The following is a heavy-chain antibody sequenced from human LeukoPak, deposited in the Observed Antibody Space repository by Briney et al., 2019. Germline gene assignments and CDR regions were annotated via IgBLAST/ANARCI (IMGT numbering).Heavy chain of an antibody. D-gene: IGHD5-12*01. CDR2: IRSSSSYV. CDR3: ARVSYRGYSGYDFDF. Sequence: GGSLRLSCAASRFTFSNYYMSWVRQAPGKGLEWVSSIRSSSSYVYYADSVKGRFTISRDNAKNSLYLQMSGLRAEDTAVYYCARVSYRGYSGYDFDFWGQGTLVTVSS. CDR1: RFTFSNYY. V-gene: IGHV3-21*01. J-gene: IGHJ4*02.